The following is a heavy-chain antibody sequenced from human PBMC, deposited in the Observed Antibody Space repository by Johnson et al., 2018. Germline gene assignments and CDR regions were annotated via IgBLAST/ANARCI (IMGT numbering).Heavy chain of an antibody. Sequence: QVQLVESGGGLVKXGRSLRLXCTASGLSFSDYFMTWIRQAPGKGLEWVSYISSSGTIRHYADSVKGRFTISRDNAKNTRYLQMNSLRAEDTAIYYGGRDRGGGVTTDYWGQGTLVTVSS. CDR2: ISSSGTIR. CDR3: GRDRGGGVTTDY. J-gene: IGHJ4*02. CDR1: GLSFSDYF. V-gene: IGHV3-11*01. D-gene: IGHD3-16*01.